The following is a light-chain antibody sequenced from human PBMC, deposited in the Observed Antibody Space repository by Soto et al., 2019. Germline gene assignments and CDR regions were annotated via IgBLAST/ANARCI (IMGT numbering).Light chain of an antibody. CDR1: QTVRNNY. J-gene: IGKJ5*01. CDR3: QQYGSSQIN. V-gene: IGKV3-20*01. CDR2: GAS. Sequence: EFVLTQSPGTLSLSPGERATLSCRASQTVRNNYLAWYQQKPGQAPRLLIYGASSRATGIPDRFSGSGSGTDFTLTISRLEPEDFAVYYCQQYGSSQINFGQGTRLEIK.